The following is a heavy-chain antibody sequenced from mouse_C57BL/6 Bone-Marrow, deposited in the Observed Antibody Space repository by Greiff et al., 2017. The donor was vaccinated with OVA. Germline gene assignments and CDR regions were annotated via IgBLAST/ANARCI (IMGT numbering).Heavy chain of an antibody. CDR1: GFTFSDYG. Sequence: EVHLVESGGGLVQPGGSLKLSCAASGFTFSDYGMAWVRQAPRKGPEWVAFISNLAYSIYYADTVTGRFTISRENAKNTLYLEMSSLRSEDTAMYYWARHGLTRGYFDVWGTGTTVTVSS. CDR2: ISNLAYSI. D-gene: IGHD3-1*01. V-gene: IGHV5-15*01. J-gene: IGHJ1*03. CDR3: ARHGLTRGYFDV.